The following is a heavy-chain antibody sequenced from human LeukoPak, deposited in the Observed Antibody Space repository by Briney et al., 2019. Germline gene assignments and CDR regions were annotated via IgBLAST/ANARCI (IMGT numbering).Heavy chain of an antibody. Sequence: GGSLRLSCAASGFTFSIYAMRWVRQAPGKGLEWVSGISGSGDSTYYADSVKGRFTISRDNSKNTLYLQMNSLRAEDTAVYYCAKSFYDGSGYSYYLDYWGQGTLVTVSS. CDR3: AKSFYDGSGYSYYLDY. V-gene: IGHV3-23*01. CDR1: GFTFSIYA. D-gene: IGHD3-22*01. J-gene: IGHJ4*02. CDR2: ISGSGDST.